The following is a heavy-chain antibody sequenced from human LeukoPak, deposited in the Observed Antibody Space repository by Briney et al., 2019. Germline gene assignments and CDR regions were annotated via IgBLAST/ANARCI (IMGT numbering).Heavy chain of an antibody. V-gene: IGHV1-2*02. Sequence: ASVKVSCKASGYIFTGYYMHWVRQAPGQGLEWMGWINPNSGDTNYAQKFQGRVTISVDTSKNQFSLKLSSVTAADTAVYYCARHMRQRLLWFGKGGWFDPWGQGTLVTVSS. D-gene: IGHD3-10*01. CDR3: ARHMRQRLLWFGKGGWFDP. CDR2: INPNSGDT. J-gene: IGHJ5*02. CDR1: GYIFTGYY.